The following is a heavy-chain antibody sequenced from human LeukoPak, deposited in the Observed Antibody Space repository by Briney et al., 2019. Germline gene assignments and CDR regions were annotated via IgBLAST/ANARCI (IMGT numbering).Heavy chain of an antibody. CDR3: ARDLVGDYIDY. CDR2: IYYSGST. V-gene: IGHV4-39*07. D-gene: IGHD2-15*01. J-gene: IGHJ4*02. Sequence: SETLSLTCTVSGGSISSSSYYWGWIRQPPGKGLEWIGSIYYSGSTYYNPSLKSRVTMSVDTSKNQFSLKLSSVTAADTAVYYCARDLVGDYIDYWGQGTLVTVSS. CDR1: GGSISSSSYY.